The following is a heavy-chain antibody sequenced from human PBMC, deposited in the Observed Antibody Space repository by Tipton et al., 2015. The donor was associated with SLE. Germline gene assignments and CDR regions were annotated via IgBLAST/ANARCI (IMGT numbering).Heavy chain of an antibody. CDR2: ISYDGSNK. J-gene: IGHJ6*03. V-gene: IGHV3-30-3*01. D-gene: IGHD1-14*01. CDR1: GFTFSSYA. CDR3: ARPDVGSGYYYYMDV. Sequence: SLRLSCAASGFTFSSYAMHWVRQAPGKGLEWVAVISYDGSNKYYADSVKGRFTISRDNSKNTLYLQMNSLRAEDTAVYYCARPDVGSGYYYYMDVWGKGTTVTVSS.